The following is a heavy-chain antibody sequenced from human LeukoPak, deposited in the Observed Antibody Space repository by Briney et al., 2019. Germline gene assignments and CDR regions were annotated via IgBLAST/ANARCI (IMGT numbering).Heavy chain of an antibody. CDR3: ARGGTEYSSSDAFDI. CDR1: GFTFSSYD. J-gene: IGHJ3*02. V-gene: IGHV3-13*01. Sequence: GGSLRLSCAASGFTFSSYDVHWVRQATGKGLEWVSAIGTAGDTYYPGSVKGRFTISRENAKNSLYLQMNSLRAGDTAVYYCARGGTEYSSSDAFDIWGQGTMVTVSS. CDR2: IGTAGDT. D-gene: IGHD6-6*01.